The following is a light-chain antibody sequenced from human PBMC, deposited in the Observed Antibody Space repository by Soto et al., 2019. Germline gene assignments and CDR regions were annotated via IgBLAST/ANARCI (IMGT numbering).Light chain of an antibody. Sequence: EIVLTQSPGTLSLSPGERATLSCRASQSVSSKYLAWYQQKPGQAPRVLIYGTSIRASGIPGRFSGSGSGTDFTLTISRLEPEDFAVYYCQQYESPLTWTFGQGTKVDIK. CDR2: GTS. J-gene: IGKJ1*01. V-gene: IGKV3-20*01. CDR1: QSVSSKY. CDR3: QQYESPLTWT.